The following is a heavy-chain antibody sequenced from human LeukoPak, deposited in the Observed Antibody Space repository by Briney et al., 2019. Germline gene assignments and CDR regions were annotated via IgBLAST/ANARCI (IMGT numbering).Heavy chain of an antibody. CDR3: AKDSLLLWFGELWVDY. V-gene: IGHV3-23*01. D-gene: IGHD3-10*01. CDR1: GFTFSSYA. CDR2: ISGSGGST. Sequence: GGSLILSCAASGFTFSSYAMSWVRQAPGKGLEWVSAISGSGGSTYYADSVKGRFTISRDNSKNTLYLQMNSLRAEDTAVYYCAKDSLLLWFGELWVDYWGQGTLVTVSS. J-gene: IGHJ4*02.